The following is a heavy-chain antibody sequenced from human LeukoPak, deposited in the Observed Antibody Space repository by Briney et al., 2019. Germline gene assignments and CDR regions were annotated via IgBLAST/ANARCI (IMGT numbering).Heavy chain of an antibody. CDR2: IYYSGST. CDR3: ATDLIFGVVHY. J-gene: IGHJ4*02. D-gene: IGHD3-3*01. Sequence: PSETLSLTCTVSGGSISSSSYYWGWIRQPPGKGLEWIGSIYYSGSTYYNPSLKSRVTISVDTSKNQFSLKLSSVTAADTAVYYCATDLIFGVVHYWGQGTLVTVSS. CDR1: GGSISSSSYY. V-gene: IGHV4-39*07.